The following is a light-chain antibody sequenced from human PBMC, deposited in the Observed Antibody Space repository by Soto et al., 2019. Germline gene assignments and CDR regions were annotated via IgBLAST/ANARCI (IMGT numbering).Light chain of an antibody. CDR3: QQYYSTSWT. Sequence: DIQMTQSPYTLSASVGDGVTITCRASQSISTWLAWYQQKPGKAPKLLIYKAINLQSGVPSRFSGSGSGTDFTLTISSLQAEDVAVYYCQQYYSTSWTFGQGTKVDIK. CDR1: QSISTW. J-gene: IGKJ1*01. V-gene: IGKV1-5*03. CDR2: KAI.